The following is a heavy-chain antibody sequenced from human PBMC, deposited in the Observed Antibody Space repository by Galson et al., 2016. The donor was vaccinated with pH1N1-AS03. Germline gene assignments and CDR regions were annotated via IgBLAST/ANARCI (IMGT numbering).Heavy chain of an antibody. CDR2: IDWDDDK. CDR3: GLTGIAATGYFDY. Sequence: PALVKPTQTITLTCTFSGFSLNTDGMRVSWIRQPPGKALEWLARIDWDDDKFYRTSLKTRLTISKDTSKNQVVLTLTNVGPVDTATYYCGLTGIAATGYFDYWGQGTLVTVSS. CDR1: GFSLNTDGMR. J-gene: IGHJ4*02. D-gene: IGHD6-13*01. V-gene: IGHV2-70*04.